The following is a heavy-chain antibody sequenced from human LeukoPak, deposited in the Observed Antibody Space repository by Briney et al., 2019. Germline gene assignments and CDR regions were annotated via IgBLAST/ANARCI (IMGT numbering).Heavy chain of an antibody. CDR1: GFSFSSYA. Sequence: PGGTLRLSCSASGFSFSSYAMHWVRQAPEKGLEYVSGVSDNGGSTYHADSVKGRFTISRDNSKNTLYLQMISLRGEDTAVYYCVQDPSGSGNYDSHYYGFEVWGQGTTVTVSS. CDR2: VSDNGGST. CDR3: VQDPSGSGNYDSHYYGFEV. V-gene: IGHV3-64D*06. J-gene: IGHJ6*02. D-gene: IGHD3-10*01.